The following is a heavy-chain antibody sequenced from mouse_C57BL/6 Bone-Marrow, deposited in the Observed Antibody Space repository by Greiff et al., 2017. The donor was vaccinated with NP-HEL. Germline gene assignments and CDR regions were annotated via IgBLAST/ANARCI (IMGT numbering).Heavy chain of an antibody. Sequence: QVTLKESGPGILQSSQTLSLTCSFSGFSLSTSGMGVSWIRQPSGKGLEWLAHIYWAADTRYNPSLKSRLTISKDTSRNQVFLKITRVDTADTATYYCARGDYDGGLFAYWGQGTLVTVSA. CDR1: GFSLSTSGMG. J-gene: IGHJ3*01. V-gene: IGHV8-12*01. D-gene: IGHD2-4*01. CDR2: IYWAADT. CDR3: ARGDYDGGLFAY.